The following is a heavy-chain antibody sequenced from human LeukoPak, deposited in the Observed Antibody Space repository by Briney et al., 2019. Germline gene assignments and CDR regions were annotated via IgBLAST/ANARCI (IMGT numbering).Heavy chain of an antibody. V-gene: IGHV1-18*01. CDR1: GYTFTSYA. Sequence: ASVKVSCKASGYTFTSYAISWVRQAPGQGLEWMGWISGYNYNTNYAQKLQGRVTMTTDTSTSTAYMELRSLRSDDTAVYYCARGLSTVTSHYFDYWGQGTLVTVSS. D-gene: IGHD4-17*01. J-gene: IGHJ4*02. CDR2: ISGYNYNT. CDR3: ARGLSTVTSHYFDY.